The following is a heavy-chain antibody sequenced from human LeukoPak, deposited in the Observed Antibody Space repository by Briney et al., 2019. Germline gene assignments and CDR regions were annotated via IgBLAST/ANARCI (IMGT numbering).Heavy chain of an antibody. CDR2: IIPILGIA. D-gene: IGHD3-22*01. CDR1: GGTFSSYT. J-gene: IGHJ4*02. CDR3: ARDCPNYDSSGYYFDY. Sequence: GASVKVSCKXSGGTFSSYTISWVRQAPGQGLEWMGRIIPILGIANYAQKFQGRVTITADKSTSTAYMELSSLRSEDTAVYYCARDCPNYDSSGYYFDYWGQGTLVTVSS. V-gene: IGHV1-69*04.